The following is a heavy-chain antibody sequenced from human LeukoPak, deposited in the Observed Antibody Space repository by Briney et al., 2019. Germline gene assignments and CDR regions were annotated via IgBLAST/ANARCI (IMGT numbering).Heavy chain of an antibody. CDR3: ARDLPQYCSGGSCNSGF. V-gene: IGHV3-7*05. D-gene: IGHD2-15*01. Sequence: PGGSLRLSCAASGFTFSSYWMSWGRQAPGKGLEWVANIKQDGGEKYYVDSVKGRFTIPRDNAKKSLYLQMNSLRAEDTAVYYCARDLPQYCSGGSCNSGFWGQGTLVTVSS. CDR2: IKQDGGEK. J-gene: IGHJ4*02. CDR1: GFTFSSYW.